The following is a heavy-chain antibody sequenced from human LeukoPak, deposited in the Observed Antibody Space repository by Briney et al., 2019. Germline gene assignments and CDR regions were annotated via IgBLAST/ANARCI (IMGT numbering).Heavy chain of an antibody. CDR3: SRDPDA. CDR2: VYSGGET. V-gene: IGHV3-66*01. J-gene: IGHJ5*02. CDR1: GFTVSNYY. Sequence: GGSLTLSCAAYGFTVSNYYMSWVRKAPGKGLEWVSVVYSGGETHHSDSVKGRFTLSRDISKSTLYLQMNSLRPEDTAVYYCSRDPDAWGQGTLVTVSS.